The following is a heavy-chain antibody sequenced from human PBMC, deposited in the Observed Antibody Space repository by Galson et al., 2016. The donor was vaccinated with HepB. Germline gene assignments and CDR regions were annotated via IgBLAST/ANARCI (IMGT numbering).Heavy chain of an antibody. CDR2: ISGSGNSI. CDR1: GFSFNDYY. D-gene: IGHD3-22*01. J-gene: IGHJ5*02. Sequence: SLRLSCAASGFSFNDYYMIWIRQSPRKGLECVSYISGSGNSIYYADSVKGRFTIPRENGKNSLHLQMNSLRVEDTAVYLCARVWLSGHYDSSGFKNRPSWFDPWGPGTLVTVST. V-gene: IGHV3-11*01. CDR3: ARVWLSGHYDSSGFKNRPSWFDP.